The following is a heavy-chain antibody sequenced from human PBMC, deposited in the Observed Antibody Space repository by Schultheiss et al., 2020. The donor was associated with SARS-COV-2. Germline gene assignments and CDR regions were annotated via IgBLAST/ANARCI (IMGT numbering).Heavy chain of an antibody. J-gene: IGHJ4*02. Sequence: GGSLRLSCKASGYSFTTSWIGWVRQMPGKGLEWMGIIYPADSDTRYSPSFQGQVTISADKSISTAFLHWSSLKASDTAMYYCARLGHYYGWGSPTIGDYWGQGTLVTVSS. CDR3: ARLGHYYGWGSPTIGDY. V-gene: IGHV5-51*01. D-gene: IGHD3-10*01. CDR1: GYSFTTSW. CDR2: IYPADSDT.